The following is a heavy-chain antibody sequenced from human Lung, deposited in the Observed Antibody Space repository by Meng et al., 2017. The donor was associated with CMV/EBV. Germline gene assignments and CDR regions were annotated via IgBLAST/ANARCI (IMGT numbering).Heavy chain of an antibody. CDR2: ISTYNGYT. CDR1: GYTFTSYG. J-gene: IGHJ4*02. D-gene: IGHD3-22*01. V-gene: IGHV1-18*01. CDR3: ARDGHYDSNGDYDIDY. Sequence: VQVAPVGGEVKKPGASVTVSCKTSGYTFTSYGIHWVRQAPGQGLEWMAWISTYNGYTDYLERFQGRVTLTTDTSTSTVHMELRSLRSGDTAVYYCARDGHYDSNGDYDIDYWGQGTLVTVSS.